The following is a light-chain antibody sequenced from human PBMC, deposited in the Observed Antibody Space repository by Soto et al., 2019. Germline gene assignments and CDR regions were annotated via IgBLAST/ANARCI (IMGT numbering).Light chain of an antibody. J-gene: IGLJ1*01. V-gene: IGLV1-47*01. CDR3: AAWDDSLSGFYV. CDR2: RNN. Sequence: QSVLTQPPPASGTPGQRVTISCSGGNSNIGSNYVHWYQHLPGTAPKLLIYRNNQRPSGVPDRFFGSKSGTSASLAISGLRSEDEADYYYAAWDDSLSGFYVFGTGTKVTVL. CDR1: NSNIGSNY.